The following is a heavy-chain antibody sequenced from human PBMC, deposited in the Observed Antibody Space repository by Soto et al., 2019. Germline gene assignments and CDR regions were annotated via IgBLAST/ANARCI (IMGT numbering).Heavy chain of an antibody. D-gene: IGHD6-19*01. CDR1: GFSLSNGKVG. J-gene: IGHJ6*03. Sequence: SGPTLVNPTETLTLTCTVSGFSLSNGKVGVSWIRQPPGKALEWLAHIFSNDEKSYRTSLKSRLTISEDTSKSQVVLTMTNVGPVDTATYYCARILFGRSVAGGYFYMDVWGKGTTVTVSS. CDR2: IFSNDEK. CDR3: ARILFGRSVAGGYFYMDV. V-gene: IGHV2-26*01.